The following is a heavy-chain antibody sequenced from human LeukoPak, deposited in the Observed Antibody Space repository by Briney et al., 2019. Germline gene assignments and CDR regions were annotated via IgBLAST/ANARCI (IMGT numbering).Heavy chain of an antibody. CDR3: ASYPGYYDSSGYYSTDYFDY. Sequence: SETLSLTCAASGYSISSGYYWGWIRQPPGKGLEWIGSIYHSGSTYYNPSLKSRVTISVDTSKNQFSLKLSSVTAADTAVYYCASYPGYYDSSGYYSTDYFDYWGQGTLVTVSS. V-gene: IGHV4-38-2*01. CDR2: IYHSGST. D-gene: IGHD3-22*01. J-gene: IGHJ4*02. CDR1: GYSISSGYY.